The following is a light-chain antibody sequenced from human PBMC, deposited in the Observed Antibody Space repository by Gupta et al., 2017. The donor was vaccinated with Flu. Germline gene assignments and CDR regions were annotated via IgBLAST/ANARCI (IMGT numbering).Light chain of an antibody. Sequence: ATIGGRFSQSGRDSYSNKNYLAWYQQKPGKAPKQLIYGASTRESGVPERFSGSGSGTDFTLTISSLQPEDFAVYYCQQYSSYPLTFGQGNKVEIK. J-gene: IGKJ1*01. V-gene: IGKV4-1*01. CDR3: QQYSSYPLT. CDR1: QSGRDSYSNKNY. CDR2: GAS.